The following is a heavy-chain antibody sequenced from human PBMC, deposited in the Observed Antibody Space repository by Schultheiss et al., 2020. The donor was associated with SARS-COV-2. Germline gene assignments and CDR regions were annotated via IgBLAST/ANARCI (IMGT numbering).Heavy chain of an antibody. J-gene: IGHJ4*02. V-gene: IGHV3-23*01. D-gene: IGHD4/OR15-4a*01. Sequence: GGSLRLSCAASGFTFSSYAMSWVRQAPGKGLEWVSVISTSGGNTLYADSVKGRFTISRDNSKNTLYLQMNSLRAEDTAVYYCAKTGKSSGDYGVSWGQGTLVTVSS. CDR1: GFTFSSYA. CDR2: ISTSGGNT. CDR3: AKTGKSSGDYGVS.